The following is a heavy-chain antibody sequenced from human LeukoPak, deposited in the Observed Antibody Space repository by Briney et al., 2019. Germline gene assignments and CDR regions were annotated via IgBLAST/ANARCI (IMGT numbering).Heavy chain of an antibody. CDR2: INWNGGST. CDR3: ARWGHYDFWSGYLNFDY. CDR1: GFTFDDYG. D-gene: IGHD3-3*01. V-gene: IGHV3-20*04. Sequence: GGSLRLSCAASGFTFDDYGMSWVRQAPGKGLEWVSGINWNGGSTGYADSVKGRFTISRDNAKNSLYLQMNSLRAEDTALYYCARWGHYDFWSGYLNFDYWGQGTLVTVSS. J-gene: IGHJ4*02.